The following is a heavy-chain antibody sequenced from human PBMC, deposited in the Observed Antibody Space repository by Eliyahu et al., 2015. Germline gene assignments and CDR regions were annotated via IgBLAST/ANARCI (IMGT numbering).Heavy chain of an antibody. CDR3: ARAGKAKGQWLDYWYFDL. Sequence: QVQLQQWXAGLLKPSXTLSLTXAVXGXSFXGYSWXWIRQPPGKGLEWIGEINHSGSTNYNPSLKSRVTISVDTSKNQFSLKLSSVTAADTAVYYCARAGKAKGQWLDYWYFDLWGRGTLVTVSS. D-gene: IGHD6-19*01. J-gene: IGHJ2*01. CDR1: GXSFXGYS. CDR2: INHSGST. V-gene: IGHV4-34*01.